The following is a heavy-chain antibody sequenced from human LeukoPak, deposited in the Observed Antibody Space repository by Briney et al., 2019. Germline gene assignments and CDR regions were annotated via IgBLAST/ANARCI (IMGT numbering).Heavy chain of an antibody. Sequence: SETLSLTCAVYGGSFSGYYWSWIRQPPGKGLEWIGEINHSGSTNYNPSLKSRVTISVGTSKNQFSLMLSSVTAADTAVYYCARIMYSSGWSRGYYYYGMDVWGQGTTVTVSS. CDR3: ARIMYSSGWSRGYYYYGMDV. CDR1: GGSFSGYY. V-gene: IGHV4-34*01. CDR2: INHSGST. J-gene: IGHJ6*02. D-gene: IGHD6-19*01.